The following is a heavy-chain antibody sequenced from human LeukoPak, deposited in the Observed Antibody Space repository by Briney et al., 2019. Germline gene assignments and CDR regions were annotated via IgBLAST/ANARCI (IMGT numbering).Heavy chain of an antibody. D-gene: IGHD2-15*01. V-gene: IGHV1-46*01. Sequence: ASVKVSCKASGYIFTSYYMHWVRQAPGQGLEGRGIINPSGGSTSYAQKLQGRVTMARDTSKNTVYMELSSMRSEDTAVYYCARYCSGGSCYGLDYWGQGTLVTVSS. CDR2: INPSGGST. J-gene: IGHJ4*02. CDR3: ARYCSGGSCYGLDY. CDR1: GYIFTSYY.